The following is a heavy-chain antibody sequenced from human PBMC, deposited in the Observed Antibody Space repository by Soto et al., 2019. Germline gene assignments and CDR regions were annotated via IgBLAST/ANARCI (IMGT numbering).Heavy chain of an antibody. J-gene: IGHJ6*02. D-gene: IGHD6-19*01. CDR1: GFTFSSYG. CDR2: ISYDGSNK. CDR3: AKDPAPIAVIPYYGMDV. V-gene: IGHV3-30*18. Sequence: QVQLVESGGGVVQPGRSLRLSCAASGFTFSSYGMHWVRQAPGKGLEWVAVISYDGSNKYYADSVKGRFTISRDNSKNTLYLQMNSLRAEDTAVYYCAKDPAPIAVIPYYGMDVWGQGTTVTVSS.